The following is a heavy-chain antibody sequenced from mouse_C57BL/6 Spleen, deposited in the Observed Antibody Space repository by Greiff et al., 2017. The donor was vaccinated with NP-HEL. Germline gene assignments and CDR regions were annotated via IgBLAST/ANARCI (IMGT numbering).Heavy chain of an antibody. J-gene: IGHJ2*01. CDR2: IYPRSGNT. CDR1: GYTFTSYG. V-gene: IGHV1-81*01. Sequence: VQLQQSGAELARPGASVKLSCKASGYTFTSYGISWVKQRTGQGLEWIGEIYPRSGNTYYNEKFKGKATLTADKSSSTAYMELRSLTSEDSAVYFCARSGLELGYFDYWGQGTTLTVSS. CDR3: ARSGLELGYFDY. D-gene: IGHD4-1*01.